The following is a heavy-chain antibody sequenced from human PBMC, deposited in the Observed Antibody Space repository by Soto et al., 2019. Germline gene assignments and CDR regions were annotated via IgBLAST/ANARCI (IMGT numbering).Heavy chain of an antibody. J-gene: IGHJ4*02. CDR1: GYTFSSNS. Sequence: QVQLVQSGSEVKKPGASVKVSCKASGYTFSSNSIHWVQQAPGQGLEWMGWITPFNGDTSYAQKFQGRVTMTTDTSMSTVFMELRSLRFDDTAVYYCARVRVVVGATIDSWGQGTLVTVSS. V-gene: IGHV1-18*04. D-gene: IGHD2-15*01. CDR3: ARVRVVVGATIDS. CDR2: ITPFNGDT.